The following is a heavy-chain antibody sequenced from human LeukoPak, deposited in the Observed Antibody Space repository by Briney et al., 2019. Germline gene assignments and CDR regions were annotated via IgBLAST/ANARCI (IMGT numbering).Heavy chain of an antibody. V-gene: IGHV3-33*01. CDR3: ARLVCSTIPCYGKFYFDS. Sequence: GGSLRLSCAASGFTFSSYGMHWVRQAPGKGLEWVAVIWYDGSDKHYTDSVKGRFTISRDNSKNTLYLQMNSLRAEDTAVYYCARLVCSTIPCYGKFYFDSWGQGTLVPVSS. CDR2: IWYDGSDK. J-gene: IGHJ4*02. D-gene: IGHD2-2*01. CDR1: GFTFSSYG.